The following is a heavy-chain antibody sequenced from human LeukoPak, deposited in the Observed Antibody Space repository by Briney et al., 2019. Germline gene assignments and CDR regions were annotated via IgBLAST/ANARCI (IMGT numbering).Heavy chain of an antibody. D-gene: IGHD3-10*01. CDR1: GFTFSSYS. CDR3: ARENPYYYGSGSPGAFDI. J-gene: IGHJ3*02. Sequence: GSLRLSCAASGFTFSSYSMNWVRQAPGKGLEWVSSISSSSSYIYYADSVKGRFTISRDNAKNSLYLQMNSLRAEDTAVYYCARENPYYYGSGSPGAFDIWGQGTMVTVSS. V-gene: IGHV3-21*01. CDR2: ISSSSSYI.